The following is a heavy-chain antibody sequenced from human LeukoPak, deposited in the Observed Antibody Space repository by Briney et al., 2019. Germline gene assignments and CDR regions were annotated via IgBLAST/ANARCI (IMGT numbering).Heavy chain of an antibody. CDR2: IIPIFGTA. CDR3: ASHIATAAPEYFQH. J-gene: IGHJ1*01. V-gene: IGHV1-69*13. D-gene: IGHD6-13*01. Sequence: SVKVSCKASGGTFSSYAISWVRQAPGQGLEWMGGIIPIFGTANYAQKFQGRVTITADESTSTAYMELSSLRSEDTAVYYCASHIATAAPEYFQHWGQGTLVTVSS. CDR1: GGTFSSYA.